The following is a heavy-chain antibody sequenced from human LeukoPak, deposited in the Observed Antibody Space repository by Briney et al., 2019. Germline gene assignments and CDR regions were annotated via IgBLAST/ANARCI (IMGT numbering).Heavy chain of an antibody. Sequence: GGSLRLSCAASGLTFSSYAMSWVRQVAGKGLEWVSAISGSGGSTYYADSVKGRFTISRDNSKNTLYLQMNSLRVEDTAVYYCATPSSGWYLWGQGTLVTVSS. J-gene: IGHJ5*02. CDR1: GLTFSSYA. CDR2: ISGSGGST. D-gene: IGHD6-19*01. V-gene: IGHV3-23*01. CDR3: ATPSSGWYL.